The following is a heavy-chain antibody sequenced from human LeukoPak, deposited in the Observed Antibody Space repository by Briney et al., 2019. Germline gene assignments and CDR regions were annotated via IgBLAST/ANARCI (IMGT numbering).Heavy chain of an antibody. V-gene: IGHV3-21*01. CDR1: GFTFSSYS. CDR3: AREEYSSGWYHYYYMDV. Sequence: GGSLRLSCAASGFTFSSYSMNWGRQAPGKGLEWVSSISSSSSYIYYADSVKGRFTISRDNAKNSLYLQMNSLRAEDTAVYYCAREEYSSGWYHYYYMDVWGKGTTVTVSS. CDR2: ISSSSSYI. D-gene: IGHD6-19*01. J-gene: IGHJ6*03.